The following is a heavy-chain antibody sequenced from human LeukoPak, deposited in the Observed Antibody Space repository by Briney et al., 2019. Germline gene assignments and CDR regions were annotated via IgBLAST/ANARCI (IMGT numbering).Heavy chain of an antibody. J-gene: IGHJ6*02. V-gene: IGHV1-8*01. CDR1: GYTFTSYD. Sequence: AASVKVSCKASGYTFTSYDINWVRQATGQGLEWMGWMNPNSGNTGYAQKFQGRVTMTRNTSISTAYMELSSLRSEDTAVYYCARGIPGIIAVAYYGMDVWGQGTTVTVSS. CDR2: MNPNSGNT. D-gene: IGHD6-19*01. CDR3: ARGIPGIIAVAYYGMDV.